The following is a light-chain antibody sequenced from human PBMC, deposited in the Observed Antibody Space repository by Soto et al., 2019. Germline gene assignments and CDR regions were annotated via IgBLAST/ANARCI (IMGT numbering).Light chain of an antibody. CDR1: QSVSSSF. J-gene: IGKJ5*01. V-gene: IGKV3D-20*02. CDR3: QQRSNWHPIT. Sequence: EIFFTQSPGTLSLSPGERATLSCRASQSVSSSFVAWFQQKAGQAPRLLIYGASTRANGIPARFSGSGSGTEFTLTVSSLEPEDFAFYYCQQRSNWHPITFGQGTRLEIK. CDR2: GAS.